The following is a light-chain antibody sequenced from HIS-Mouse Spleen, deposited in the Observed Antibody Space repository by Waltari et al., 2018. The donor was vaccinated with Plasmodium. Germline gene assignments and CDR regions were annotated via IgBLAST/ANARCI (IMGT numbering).Light chain of an antibody. V-gene: IGLV3-19*01. CDR2: GKN. J-gene: IGLJ2*01. Sequence: SSELTQDPAVSVALGQTVRITCQGDSLRRYYASWYQQKPGQAPVLVSYGKNNRPSVIPDRFSGSSSGNTASLTITGAQAEDEADYYCNSRDSSGTHGVFGGGTKLTVL. CDR1: SLRRYY. CDR3: NSRDSSGTHGV.